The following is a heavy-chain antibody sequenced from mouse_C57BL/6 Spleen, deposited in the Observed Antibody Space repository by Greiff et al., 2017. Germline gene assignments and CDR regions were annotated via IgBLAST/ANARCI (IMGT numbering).Heavy chain of an antibody. CDR3: TGGEWYVDV. CDR1: GFTFSDAW. Sequence: DVLLLEPGGGLVQPGASMKLSCAASGFTFSDAWMAWVRQSPEQGLEWVAEIRKKANNHATYYAESVKGRFTISRDDSKSSVYLKMNSLRAEETGIYYCTGGEWYVDVWGTGTTVTVSS. V-gene: IGHV6-6*01. J-gene: IGHJ1*03. CDR2: IRKKANNHAT.